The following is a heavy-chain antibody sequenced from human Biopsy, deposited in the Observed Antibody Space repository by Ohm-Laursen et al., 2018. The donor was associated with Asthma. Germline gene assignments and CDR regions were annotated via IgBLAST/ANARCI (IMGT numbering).Heavy chain of an antibody. D-gene: IGHD2-2*01. Sequence: GSSVKVSCKSLGGTFNTYVIGWVRQAPGHGLEWMGGINSVFGTTNYPQKFQDRVTITADDSTSTVYMELSSLRSEDTAVYYCARKAGSCISRTCYSLDFWGQGTLVTVSS. CDR1: GGTFNTYV. J-gene: IGHJ4*02. CDR2: INSVFGTT. CDR3: ARKAGSCISRTCYSLDF. V-gene: IGHV1-69*01.